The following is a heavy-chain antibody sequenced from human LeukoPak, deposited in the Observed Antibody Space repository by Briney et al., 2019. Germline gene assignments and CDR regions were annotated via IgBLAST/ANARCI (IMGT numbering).Heavy chain of an antibody. CDR2: ISYDGSNK. D-gene: IGHD4-17*01. J-gene: IGHJ4*02. CDR1: GFTFSSYA. V-gene: IGHV3-30*04. Sequence: PGGSLRLSCAASGFTFSSYAMHWVRQAPGKGLEWVAVISYDGSNKYYADSVKGRFTISRDNSKNTLYLQMNSLRAEDTAVYYCAKMGYGDSYYFDYWGQGTLVTVSS. CDR3: AKMGYGDSYYFDY.